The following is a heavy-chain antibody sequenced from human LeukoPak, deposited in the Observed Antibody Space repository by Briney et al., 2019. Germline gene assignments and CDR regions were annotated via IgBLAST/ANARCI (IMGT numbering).Heavy chain of an antibody. D-gene: IGHD3/OR15-3a*01. Sequence: SETLSLTCTVSGGSISSNGYYWGWIRQPPGKGLEWIGSIDYSGSTYYNPSLKSQVTISIDTSKNQFSLRLTSVTAADTAVYYCARQTGSGLFILPGGQGTLVTVSS. CDR1: GGSISSNGYY. V-gene: IGHV4-39*01. CDR2: IDYSGST. J-gene: IGHJ4*02. CDR3: ARQTGSGLFILP.